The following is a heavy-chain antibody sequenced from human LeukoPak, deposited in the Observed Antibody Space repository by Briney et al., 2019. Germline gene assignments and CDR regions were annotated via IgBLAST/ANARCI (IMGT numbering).Heavy chain of an antibody. J-gene: IGHJ4*02. D-gene: IGHD3-10*01. Sequence: GASVQVSCQASGYTFTGYYIHWVRQAPGQGLEWMGWINPNSGGTNYAQKFQGRVSMTRDTSINTAYMELRRLRSDDTAVYYCARDGVVRGVIIYWGQGTLVTVSA. CDR1: GYTFTGYY. CDR2: INPNSGGT. CDR3: ARDGVVRGVIIY. V-gene: IGHV1-2*02.